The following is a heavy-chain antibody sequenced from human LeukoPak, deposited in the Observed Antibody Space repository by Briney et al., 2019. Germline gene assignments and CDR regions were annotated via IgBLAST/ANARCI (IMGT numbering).Heavy chain of an antibody. CDR3: AKDQYYGSGYAFDI. V-gene: IGHV3-30*02. CDR1: GFTFSSYG. J-gene: IGHJ3*02. CDR2: IRYDGSNK. Sequence: GGSLRLSCAASGFTFSSYGMHWVRQAPGKGLEWVAFIRYDGSNKYYADSVKGRFTISRDNSKNTLYLQMNSLRAEDTAVYYCAKDQYYGSGYAFDIWGQGTMVTVSS. D-gene: IGHD3-10*01.